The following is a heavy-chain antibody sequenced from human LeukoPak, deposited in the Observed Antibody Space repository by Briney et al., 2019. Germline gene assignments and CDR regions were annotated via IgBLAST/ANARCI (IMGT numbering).Heavy chain of an antibody. CDR2: IYYSGST. CDR1: GGSISNGGYP. D-gene: IGHD4-17*01. V-gene: IGHV4-31*03. Sequence: PSQTLSLTCTVSGGSISNGGYPWSWIRQHPGKGLEWIGYIYYSGSTYYNPSLKSRVTISVDTSKNQFSLKLSSVTAADTAVYYCARDRHDYGVNFDYWGQGTLVTVSS. CDR3: ARDRHDYGVNFDY. J-gene: IGHJ4*02.